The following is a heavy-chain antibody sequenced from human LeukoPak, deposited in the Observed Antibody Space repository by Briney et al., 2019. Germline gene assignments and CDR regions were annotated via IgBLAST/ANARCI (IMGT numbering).Heavy chain of an antibody. CDR3: AKDLNAAVVPSTGRRITMIVVVTHPFDP. V-gene: IGHV3-23*01. CDR2: ISGSGGST. CDR1: GFTFSNAW. J-gene: IGHJ5*02. D-gene: IGHD3-22*01. Sequence: LAGGSLRLSCAASGFTFSNAWMSWVRQAPGKGLEWVSAISGSGGSTYYADSVKGRFTISRDNSKNTLYLQMNSLRAEDTAVYYCAKDLNAAVVPSTGRRITMIVVVTHPFDPWGQGTLVTVSS.